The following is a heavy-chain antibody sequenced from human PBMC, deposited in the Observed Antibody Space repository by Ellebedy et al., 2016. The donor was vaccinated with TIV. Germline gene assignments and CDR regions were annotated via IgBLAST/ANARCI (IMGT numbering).Heavy chain of an antibody. J-gene: IGHJ6*02. D-gene: IGHD5-18*01. CDR1: GDTFTSYA. CDR3: ARETRSGYTYTYGDYYYGMDV. CDR2: IIPMFGTT. Sequence: SVKVSCKASGDTFTSYAITWVRQAPGQGLEWVGGIIPMFGTTNYAQKFQGRVTIAADESTSTAYMELSSLRSEDTAVFYCARETRSGYTYTYGDYYYGMDVWGQGTTGTVSS. V-gene: IGHV1-69*13.